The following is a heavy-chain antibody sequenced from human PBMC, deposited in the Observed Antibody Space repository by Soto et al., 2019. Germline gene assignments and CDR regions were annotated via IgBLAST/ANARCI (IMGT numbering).Heavy chain of an antibody. CDR2: INHSGST. V-gene: IGHV4-34*01. D-gene: IGHD1-26*01. CDR1: GGSFSGYY. CDR3: ARQSGGYYYYGMDV. J-gene: IGHJ6*02. Sequence: SETLSLTCAVYGGSFSGYYWSWIRQPPGKGLEWIGEINHSGSTNYSPSLKSRVTISVDTSKNQFSLELSSVTAADSAIYYCARQSGGYYYYGMDVWGQGTTVTVSS.